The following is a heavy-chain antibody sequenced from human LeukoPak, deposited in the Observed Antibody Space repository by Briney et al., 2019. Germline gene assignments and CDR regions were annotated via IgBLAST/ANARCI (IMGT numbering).Heavy chain of an antibody. Sequence: GESLKISCKCSGYSFTSYWISWVRQMPGKGLEWMGRIDPSDSYTNYSPSFQGHVTISADKSIRTAYLQWSSLKASDTAMYYCASSPTYYYDSSGSHDAFDIWGQGTMVTVSS. V-gene: IGHV5-10-1*01. D-gene: IGHD3-22*01. CDR2: IDPSDSYT. CDR1: GYSFTSYW. J-gene: IGHJ3*02. CDR3: ASSPTYYYDSSGSHDAFDI.